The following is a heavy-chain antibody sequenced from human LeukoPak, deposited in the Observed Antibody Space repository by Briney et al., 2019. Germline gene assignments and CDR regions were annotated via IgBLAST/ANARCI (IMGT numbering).Heavy chain of an antibody. J-gene: IGHJ5*02. CDR1: GYTFTSYD. Sequence: ASVKVSCKASGYTFTSYDINWVRQATGQGLEWMGWMNPNSGNTGYAQKFQGRVTMTRDTSTSTVYMELSSLRSEDTAVYYCARDGYCSSTSCLRYGWFDPWGQGTLVTVSS. CDR3: ARDGYCSSTSCLRYGWFDP. V-gene: IGHV1-8*01. CDR2: MNPNSGNT. D-gene: IGHD2-2*03.